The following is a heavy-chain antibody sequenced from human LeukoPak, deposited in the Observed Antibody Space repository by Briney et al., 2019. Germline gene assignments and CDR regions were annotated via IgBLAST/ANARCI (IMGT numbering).Heavy chain of an antibody. J-gene: IGHJ4*02. V-gene: IGHV3-21*01. CDR3: ARDGAAAGFDY. D-gene: IGHD6-13*01. Sequence: GGSLRLSCAASGFTFSSYAMSWVRQAPGKGLEWVSSISSSSSYIYYADSVKGRFTISRDNDKNSLYLQMNSLRAEDTAVYYCARDGAAAGFDYWGQGTLVTVSS. CDR1: GFTFSSYA. CDR2: ISSSSSYI.